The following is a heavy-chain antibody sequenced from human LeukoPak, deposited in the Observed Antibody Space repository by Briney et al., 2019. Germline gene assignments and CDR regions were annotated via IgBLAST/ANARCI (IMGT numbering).Heavy chain of an antibody. CDR2: KKQDGSEK. D-gene: IGHD5-12*01. CDR3: ARPIVATNLDY. V-gene: IGHV3-7*05. J-gene: IGHJ4*02. CDR1: AITFSSFW. Sequence: SGGSLRLSCAAAAITFSSFWMSWVRQAPGKELEWVANKKQDGSEKYYVDSVKGRFTISRDNAKNSLYLQMNRLRAEDTAVYYCARPIVATNLDYWGQGTLVTVSS.